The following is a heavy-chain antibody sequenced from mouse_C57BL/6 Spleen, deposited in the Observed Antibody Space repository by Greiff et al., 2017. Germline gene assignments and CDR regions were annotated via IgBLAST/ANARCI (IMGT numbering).Heavy chain of an antibody. Sequence: QVQLKESGPGLVQPSQSLSITCTVSGFSLTSYGVHWVRQSPGKGLEWLGVIWSGGSTDYNAAFISRLSISKDNSKSQVFVKMNSLQADDTAIYYCARNKGSYGYWYFDVWGTGTTVTVSS. CDR1: GFSLTSYG. D-gene: IGHD1-1*01. J-gene: IGHJ1*03. CDR2: IWSGGST. CDR3: ARNKGSYGYWYFDV. V-gene: IGHV2-2*01.